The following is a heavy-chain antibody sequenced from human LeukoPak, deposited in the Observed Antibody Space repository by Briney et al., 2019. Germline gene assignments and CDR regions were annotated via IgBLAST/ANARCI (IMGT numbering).Heavy chain of an antibody. CDR3: ASQDIVVVPAATYEVEYYYGMDV. D-gene: IGHD2-2*01. CDR1: GYTLTELS. V-gene: IGHV1-69*13. CDR2: IIPIFGTA. Sequence: ASVKVSCKVSGYTLTELSMHWVRQAPGQGLEWMGGIIPIFGTANYAQKFQGRVTITADESTSTAYMELSSLRSEDTAVYYCASQDIVVVPAATYEVEYYYGMDVWGQGTTVTVSS. J-gene: IGHJ6*02.